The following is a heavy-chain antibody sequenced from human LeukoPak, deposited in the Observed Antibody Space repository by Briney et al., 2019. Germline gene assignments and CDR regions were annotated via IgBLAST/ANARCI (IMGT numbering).Heavy chain of an antibody. Sequence: SETLSLTCAVYGGSFSGYYWGWIRQPPGKGLEWIGEINHSGSTNYNPSLKSRVTISVDTSKNQFSLKLSSVTAADTAVYYCARAIYGGNSGFDYWGQGTLVTVSS. CDR2: INHSGST. J-gene: IGHJ4*02. D-gene: IGHD4-23*01. V-gene: IGHV4-34*01. CDR1: GGSFSGYY. CDR3: ARAIYGGNSGFDY.